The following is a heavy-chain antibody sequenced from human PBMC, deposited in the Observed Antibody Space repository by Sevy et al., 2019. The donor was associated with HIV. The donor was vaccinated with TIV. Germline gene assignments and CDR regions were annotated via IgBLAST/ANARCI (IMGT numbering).Heavy chain of an antibody. Sequence: GGSLRLSCAASGFTFSSYWMSWVRQAPGKGLEWVANIKQDVSEKYYVDSVKGRFTISRDNAKNSLYLQMNILRAEDTAVYYCARDTYYYGSGSYWVYWGQGTLVTVSS. J-gene: IGHJ4*02. CDR1: GFTFSSYW. V-gene: IGHV3-7*01. CDR2: IKQDVSEK. CDR3: ARDTYYYGSGSYWVY. D-gene: IGHD3-10*01.